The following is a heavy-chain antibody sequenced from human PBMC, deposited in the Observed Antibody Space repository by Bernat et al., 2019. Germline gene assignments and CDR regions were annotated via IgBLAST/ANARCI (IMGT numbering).Heavy chain of an antibody. CDR3: RGVVGVWSEYVHY. V-gene: IGHV3-73*01. J-gene: IGHJ4*02. CDR1: GLSFSDFA. CDR2: IRSKANSYET. D-gene: IGHD2-8*01. Sequence: EVHLVESGGGLVQPGGSLKLSCAASGLSFSDFAMHWVRQASGKGLEWVGRIRSKANSYETSYAESVKGRFTISRDDSMNTEYLQINSLKTEDTADYCCRGVVGVWSEYVHYWGQGILVTVSS.